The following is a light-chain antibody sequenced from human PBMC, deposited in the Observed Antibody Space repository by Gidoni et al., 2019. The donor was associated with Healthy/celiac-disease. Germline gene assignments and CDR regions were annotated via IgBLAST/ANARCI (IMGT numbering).Light chain of an antibody. CDR1: SLRSYY. V-gene: IGLV3-19*01. CDR3: NSRDSSGNHVV. Sequence: SSELTQDPAVSLALGQTVRITCQGDSLRSYYASWYQQKPGQAPVLVIYGKNNRPSGIPDPFSGSSSGNTASLTITGAQAEDEADYYCNSRDSSGNHVVFGGGTKLTVL. J-gene: IGLJ2*01. CDR2: GKN.